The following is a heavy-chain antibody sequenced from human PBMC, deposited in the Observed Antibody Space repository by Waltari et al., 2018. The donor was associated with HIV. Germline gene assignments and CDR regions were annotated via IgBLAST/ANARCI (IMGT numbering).Heavy chain of an antibody. J-gene: IGHJ5*02. D-gene: IGHD3-22*01. CDR3: ARHEQYYYDSSGYYGWFDP. V-gene: IGHV5-51*01. CDR1: GYSFTSYW. CDR2: IYPGDSDT. Sequence: EVQLVQSGAEVKKPGESLKISCKGSGYSFTSYWIGWVRQMPGKGLEWMGFIYPGDSDTRYSPSFQGQVTISADKSISTAYLQWSSLKASDTAMYYCARHEQYYYDSSGYYGWFDPWGQGTLVTVSS.